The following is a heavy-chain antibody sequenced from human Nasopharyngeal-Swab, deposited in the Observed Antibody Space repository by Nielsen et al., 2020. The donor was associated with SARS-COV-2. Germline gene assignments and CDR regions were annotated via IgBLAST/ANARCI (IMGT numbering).Heavy chain of an antibody. Sequence: SCAASGFTISRYWMLWVRHAPGKGLAWVSRLHSDGSGTTYADSVRGRFTISRDNAKNTLYLQMNSLRAEDTAVYYCARGGDGYSMDYWGQGTLVTVSS. J-gene: IGHJ4*02. CDR2: LHSDGSGT. D-gene: IGHD5-24*01. CDR1: GFTISRYW. CDR3: ARGGDGYSMDY. V-gene: IGHV3-74*01.